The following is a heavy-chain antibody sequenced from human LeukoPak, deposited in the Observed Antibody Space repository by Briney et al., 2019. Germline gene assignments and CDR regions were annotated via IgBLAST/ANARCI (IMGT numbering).Heavy chain of an antibody. CDR3: AREALEWSPPDI. D-gene: IGHD3-3*01. V-gene: IGHV3-48*03. J-gene: IGHJ3*02. Sequence: PGGSLRLSCAASGFTFSSYEMNWVRQAPGKGLEWISCISSDGSMIGYADSVKGRFTISRDNSKNTLYLQMNNMRTEDTAVYYCAREALEWSPPDIWGQGTTVTVSS. CDR1: GFTFSSYE. CDR2: ISSDGSMI.